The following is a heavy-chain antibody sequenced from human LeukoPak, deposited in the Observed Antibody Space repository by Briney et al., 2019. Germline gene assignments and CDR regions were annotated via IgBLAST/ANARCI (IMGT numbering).Heavy chain of an antibody. J-gene: IGHJ4*02. Sequence: YPSETLSLTCAVSGASISGSGYYLGWIRHPPGKGLEWIGNIYYTGSTYYNASLQSRVTISIDMSKNQFSLRLSSVTAADTAMYYCVKSGGYGLIDYWGQGTLVTVSS. CDR2: IYYTGST. CDR1: GASISGSGYY. D-gene: IGHD6-19*01. V-gene: IGHV4-39*01. CDR3: VKSGGYGLIDY.